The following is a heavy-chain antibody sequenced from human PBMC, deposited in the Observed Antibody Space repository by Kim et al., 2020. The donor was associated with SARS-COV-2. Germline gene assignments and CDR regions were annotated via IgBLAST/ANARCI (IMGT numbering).Heavy chain of an antibody. J-gene: IGHJ4*02. CDR3: ARAPPYYDSSGYYGLIPQK. CDR2: INAGNGNT. Sequence: ASVKVSCKASGYTFTSYAMHWVRQAPGQRLEWMGWINAGNGNTKYSQKFQGRVTITRDTSASTAYMELSSLRSEDTAVYYCARAPPYYDSSGYYGLIPQKWGQGTLVTVSS. CDR1: GYTFTSYA. D-gene: IGHD3-22*01. V-gene: IGHV1-3*01.